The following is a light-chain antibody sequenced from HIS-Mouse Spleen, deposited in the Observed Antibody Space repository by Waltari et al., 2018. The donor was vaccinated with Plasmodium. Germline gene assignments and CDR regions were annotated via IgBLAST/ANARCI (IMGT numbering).Light chain of an antibody. CDR3: YSTDSSGNHRV. J-gene: IGLJ3*02. V-gene: IGLV3-10*01. CDR1: ALQHKY. Sequence: SYELTQPPSVSVSPGQTARIPCPGDALQHKYVYWDQQKSGQAPVLVIYEDSKRPSGIPERFSGSSSGTMATLTISGAQVEDEADYYCYSTDSSGNHRVFGGGTKLTVL. CDR2: EDS.